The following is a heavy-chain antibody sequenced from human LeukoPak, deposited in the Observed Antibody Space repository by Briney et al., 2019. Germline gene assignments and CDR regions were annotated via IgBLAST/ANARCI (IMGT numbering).Heavy chain of an antibody. Sequence: SETLSLTCTVSGGSISSGSYYWSWIRQPAGKGLEWIGRIYTSGSTNYNPSLKSRVTISVDTSKNQFSLKLSSVTAADTAVYYCARSREYYDILTGYSAEDAFDIWGQGTMVTVSS. CDR1: GGSISSGSYY. V-gene: IGHV4-61*02. J-gene: IGHJ3*02. CDR3: ARSREYYDILTGYSAEDAFDI. D-gene: IGHD3-9*01. CDR2: IYTSGST.